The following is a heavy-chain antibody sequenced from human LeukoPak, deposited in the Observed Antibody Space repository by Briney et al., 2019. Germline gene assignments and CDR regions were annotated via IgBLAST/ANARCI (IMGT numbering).Heavy chain of an antibody. CDR1: GFTFSSYA. J-gene: IGHJ4*02. D-gene: IGHD2-15*01. CDR2: ISGSGGST. V-gene: IGHV3-23*01. Sequence: GGSLRLSCAASGFTFSSYAMSWVRRAPGKGLEWVSAISGSGGSTYYADSVKGRFTISRDNSKNTLYLQMNSLRGEDTAVYYCAKDGTRYCSGGSCYSTPYWGQGTLVTVSS. CDR3: AKDGTRYCSGGSCYSTPY.